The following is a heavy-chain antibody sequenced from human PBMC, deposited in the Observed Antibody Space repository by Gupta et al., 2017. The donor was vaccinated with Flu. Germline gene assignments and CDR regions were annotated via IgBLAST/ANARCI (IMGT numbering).Heavy chain of an antibody. CDR1: GFTFSSYG. V-gene: IGHV3-33*01. CDR3: ARDGSGYDYGDY. Sequence: QVQLVESGGGVVQPGRSLRLSCAASGFTFSSYGMHWVRQAPGKGLEWVAVIWYDGSNKYYADSVKGRFTISRDNSKNTLYLQMNSLRAEDTAVYYCARDGSGYDYGDYWGQGTLVTVSS. D-gene: IGHD5-12*01. J-gene: IGHJ4*02. CDR2: IWYDGSNK.